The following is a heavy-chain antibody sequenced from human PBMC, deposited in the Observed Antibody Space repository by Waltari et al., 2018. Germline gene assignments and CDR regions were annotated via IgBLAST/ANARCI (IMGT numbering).Heavy chain of an antibody. J-gene: IGHJ3*01. CDR1: GGSITSSNYY. CDR2: VFYNGDT. V-gene: IGHV4-39*01. CDR3: TRASIFGEALDAFDL. D-gene: IGHD3-3*01. Sequence: QVQLQESGPGLLKPSETLSLTCSVSGGSITSSNYYWGWIRQPPGKGLEWIGSVFYNGDTYYNPSLKSRVTVSVDTSKNQVSLKLSSVTAADTAVYYCTRASIFGEALDAFDLWGQGTMVSVSS.